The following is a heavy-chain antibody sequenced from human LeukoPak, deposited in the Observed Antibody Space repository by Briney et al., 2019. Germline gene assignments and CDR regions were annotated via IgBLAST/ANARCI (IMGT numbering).Heavy chain of an antibody. CDR1: GGSISSGGYY. D-gene: IGHD5-18*01. CDR2: IYYSGST. CDR3: ARATAMVRRGFFDY. V-gene: IGHV4-31*03. Sequence: SETLSLTCTVSGGSISSGGYYWSWIRQHPGKGLEWIGYIYYSGSTYYNPSLKSRVTISVDTSKNQFSLKLSSATAADTAVYYCARATAMVRRGFFDYWGQGTLVTVSS. J-gene: IGHJ4*02.